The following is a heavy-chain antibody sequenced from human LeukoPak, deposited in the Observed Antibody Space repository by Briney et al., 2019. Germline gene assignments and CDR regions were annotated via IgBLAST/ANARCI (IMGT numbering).Heavy chain of an antibody. D-gene: IGHD6-19*01. J-gene: IGHJ6*02. Sequence: PGGSLRLSCAASGFTFSSYSMNWVRQAPGKGLEWVSSISSSSSYIYYADSVKGRFTISRDNAKNSLYLQMNSLRAEDTAVYYCAKDRGLAVASEMDVWGQGTTVTVSS. CDR2: ISSSSSYI. CDR3: AKDRGLAVASEMDV. V-gene: IGHV3-21*04. CDR1: GFTFSSYS.